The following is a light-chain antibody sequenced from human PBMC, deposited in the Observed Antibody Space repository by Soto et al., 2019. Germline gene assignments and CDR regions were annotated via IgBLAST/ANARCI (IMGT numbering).Light chain of an antibody. Sequence: EIVLTQSPGTLSLSPGERATLSCRASQSVSSNYLAGYQQKPGQAPRLLIYGASSRATGIPDRFSGSGSGTDFTLTISRLEPEGFAVYYCQQYGSSPRTFGQGTKVEIK. CDR2: GAS. CDR1: QSVSSNY. V-gene: IGKV3-20*01. J-gene: IGKJ1*01. CDR3: QQYGSSPRT.